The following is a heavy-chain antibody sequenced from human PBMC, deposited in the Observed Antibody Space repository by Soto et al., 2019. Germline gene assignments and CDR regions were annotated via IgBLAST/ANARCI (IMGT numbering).Heavy chain of an antibody. Sequence: VGSLRLSCAASGFTFSDYYMSWIRQAPGKGLEWVSYISSSGSTIYYADSVKGRFTISRDNAKNSLYLQMNSLRAEDTAVYYCARDVTYYYDSSGYSLFDYWGQGTLVTVSS. V-gene: IGHV3-11*01. J-gene: IGHJ4*02. D-gene: IGHD3-22*01. CDR1: GFTFSDYY. CDR2: ISSSGSTI. CDR3: ARDVTYYYDSSGYSLFDY.